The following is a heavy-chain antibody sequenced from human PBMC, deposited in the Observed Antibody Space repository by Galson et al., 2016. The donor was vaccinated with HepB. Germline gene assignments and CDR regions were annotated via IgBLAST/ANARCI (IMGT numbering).Heavy chain of an antibody. V-gene: IGHV3-NL1*01. Sequence: SLRLSCAASGFTFSSYGMHWVRQAPRKGLEWVSVISGRGNSTYYADSVKGRFTISTDNSKNTLYLQMNSLRAEDTAVYYCARRGDIVNYSGMDVWGQGTLVTVSS. CDR1: GFTFSSYG. CDR3: ARRGDIVNYSGMDV. CDR2: ISGRGNST. J-gene: IGHJ6*02. D-gene: IGHD2-15*01.